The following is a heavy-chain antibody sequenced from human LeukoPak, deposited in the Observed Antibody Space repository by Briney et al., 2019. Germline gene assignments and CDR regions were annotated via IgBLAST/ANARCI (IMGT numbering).Heavy chain of an antibody. CDR2: IYSGGST. V-gene: IGHV3-66*02. Sequence: PGGSLRLSCAASGFTVSSNYMSWVRQAPGKGLEWVSVIYSGGSTYYADSVKGRFTISRDNSKNTLYLQMNSLRAEDKAVYYCARAPYYDFWSGYYPFDYWGQGTLVTVSS. CDR1: GFTVSSNY. J-gene: IGHJ4*02. CDR3: ARAPYYDFWSGYYPFDY. D-gene: IGHD3-3*01.